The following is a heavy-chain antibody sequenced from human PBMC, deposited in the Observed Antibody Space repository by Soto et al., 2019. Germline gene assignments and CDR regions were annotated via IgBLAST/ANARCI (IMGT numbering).Heavy chain of an antibody. Sequence: GGSLRLSCAASGFTFSSYWMSWVRQAPGKGLEWVANIKQDGSEKYYVDSVKGRFTISRDNAKNSLYLQMNSLRAEDTAVYYCARVRFLEWLKSWFDPWGQGTLVTVSS. D-gene: IGHD3-3*01. CDR2: IKQDGSEK. CDR3: ARVRFLEWLKSWFDP. CDR1: GFTFSSYW. V-gene: IGHV3-7*05. J-gene: IGHJ5*02.